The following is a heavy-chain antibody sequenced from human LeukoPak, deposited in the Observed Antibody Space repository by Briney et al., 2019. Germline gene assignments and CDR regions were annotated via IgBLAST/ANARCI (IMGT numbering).Heavy chain of an antibody. CDR3: VRERTMVGGADI. Sequence: SETLSLTCTVSGDSISSYYWSWIRQPPGKGLEWIGYIYYSGSTNYNPSLKSRVTISVDTSNNQFSLRLSSVTAADTAVYYCVRERTMVGGADIWGQGTKVTVSS. J-gene: IGHJ3*02. V-gene: IGHV4-59*12. CDR2: IYYSGST. CDR1: GDSISSYY. D-gene: IGHD2-21*01.